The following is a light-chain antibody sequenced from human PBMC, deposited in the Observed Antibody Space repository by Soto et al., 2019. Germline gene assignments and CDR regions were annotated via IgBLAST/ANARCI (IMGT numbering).Light chain of an antibody. V-gene: IGKV1-6*01. Sequence: AVRMTQSASSLSASLGDRVTITCRSSQGISGDLGWYQQKPGKAPKLLISATYTLQSGVPARFSGRGSGTNFTLTISSLQPEDFATYYCIQDFISPLTVGRGTKVDIK. CDR1: QGISGD. CDR2: ATY. J-gene: IGKJ4*02. CDR3: IQDFISPLT.